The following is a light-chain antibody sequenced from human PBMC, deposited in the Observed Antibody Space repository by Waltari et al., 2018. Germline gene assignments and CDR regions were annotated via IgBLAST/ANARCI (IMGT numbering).Light chain of an antibody. J-gene: IGLJ2*01. CDR1: SSDVGGYNY. CDR2: DFT. V-gene: IGLV2-11*01. Sequence: QSALTQPRSVSGSPGQSVTIPCTGTSSDVGGYNYVSWYQQHPGKAPKLIIYDFTKRPSGVPDRFSGSKSGNTASLTISGLQAEDEADYYCCSYGGSYSFVVFGGGTKLTVL. CDR3: CSYGGSYSFVV.